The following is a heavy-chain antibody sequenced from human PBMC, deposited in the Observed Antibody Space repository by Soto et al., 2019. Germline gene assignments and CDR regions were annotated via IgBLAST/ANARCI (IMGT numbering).Heavy chain of an antibody. Sequence: SVKVSCKASGGTFSSYAISWVRQAPGQGLEWMGGIIPIFGTANYAQKFQGRVTITADESTSTAYMELSSLRSEDTAVYYCARDLSGGYDPYFDYWGQGTLVTVSS. D-gene: IGHD5-12*01. CDR1: GGTFSSYA. V-gene: IGHV1-69*13. J-gene: IGHJ4*02. CDR2: IIPIFGTA. CDR3: ARDLSGGYDPYFDY.